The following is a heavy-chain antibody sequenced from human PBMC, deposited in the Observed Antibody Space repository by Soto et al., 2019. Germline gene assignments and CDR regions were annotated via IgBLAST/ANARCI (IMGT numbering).Heavy chain of an antibody. J-gene: IGHJ4*02. CDR1: GYTFTSYD. CDR3: ARVAGSPDY. Sequence: QVQLVQSGPEVKKPGASVKVSCKASGYTFTSYDFNWVRQAPGQGLEWMGWLNPKSGNTGSAQKFQGRVTMTRNSYISTAYMELSSLRSEDTAVYYCARVAGSPDYWGQGTLVTVSS. D-gene: IGHD1-26*01. V-gene: IGHV1-8*01. CDR2: LNPKSGNT.